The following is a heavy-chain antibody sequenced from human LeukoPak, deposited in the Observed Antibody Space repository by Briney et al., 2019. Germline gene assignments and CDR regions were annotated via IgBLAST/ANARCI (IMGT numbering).Heavy chain of an antibody. CDR3: ARVARYYDSSGYSSAEYFQH. CDR2: IIPIFGTA. J-gene: IGHJ1*01. D-gene: IGHD3-22*01. V-gene: IGHV1-69*01. Sequence: RASVKVSCKASGGTFSSYAISWVRQAPGQGLEWMGGIIPIFGTANYAQKFQGRVTITADESTSTAYMELSSLRSEDTAVYYCARVARYYDSSGYSSAEYFQHWGQGTLVTVSS. CDR1: GGTFSSYA.